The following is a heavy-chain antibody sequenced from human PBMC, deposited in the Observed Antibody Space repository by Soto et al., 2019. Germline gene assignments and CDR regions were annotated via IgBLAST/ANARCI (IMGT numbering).Heavy chain of an antibody. V-gene: IGHV1-8*01. CDR3: ARGQPYSSRWYQILYYYYGMDV. Sequence: ASVKVSCKASGYTFPSYDINWVRQATGQGLKWMGWMNPNSGNTGYAQKFQGRVTMTRNTSISTAYMELSSLRSEDTAVYYCARGQPYSSRWYQILYYYYGMDVWGQGTTVNVSS. CDR2: MNPNSGNT. D-gene: IGHD6-13*01. J-gene: IGHJ6*02. CDR1: GYTFPSYD.